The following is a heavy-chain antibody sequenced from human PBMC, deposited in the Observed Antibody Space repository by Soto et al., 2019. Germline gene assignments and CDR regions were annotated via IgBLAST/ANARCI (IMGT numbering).Heavy chain of an antibody. J-gene: IGHJ1*01. CDR1: GGTFSSYA. D-gene: IGHD3-22*01. CDR3: ASGRYYYDSSGYPRGYFQH. CDR2: IIPIFGTA. V-gene: IGHV1-69*12. Sequence: QVQLVQSGAEVKKPGSSVKVSCKASGGTFSSYAISWVRQAPGQGLEWMGGIIPIFGTANYAQKFQGRVTITAGESRSTAYMEVSSLRSEDTAVYYCASGRYYYDSSGYPRGYFQHWGQGTLVTVS.